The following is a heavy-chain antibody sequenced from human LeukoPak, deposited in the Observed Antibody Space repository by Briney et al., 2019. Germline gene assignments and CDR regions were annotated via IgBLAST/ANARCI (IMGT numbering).Heavy chain of an antibody. CDR3: ARDPKWLDY. D-gene: IGHD5-12*01. J-gene: IGHJ4*02. V-gene: IGHV3-7*01. CDR1: GFTISTYW. Sequence: GGSLRLSCAASGFTISTYWMSWVRQAPGKGLEWVANTDQEGSEKYYVDSVKGRFTISKDNAKNSLYLQMNSLRAEDTAVYYCARDPKWLDYWGQGTLVTVSS. CDR2: TDQEGSEK.